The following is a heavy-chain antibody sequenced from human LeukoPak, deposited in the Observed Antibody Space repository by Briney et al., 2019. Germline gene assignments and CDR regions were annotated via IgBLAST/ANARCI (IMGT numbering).Heavy chain of an antibody. V-gene: IGHV3-7*01. CDR3: ARNPRPGEKENSAIDY. D-gene: IGHD1-26*01. Sequence: GGSLRLSCAASGFTFSSYWMSWVRQAPGKGLEWVANIKQDGSEKYYVDSVKGRFTISRENAKNSLYLQMNSLRAEDTAVYYCARNPRPGEKENSAIDYWGQGTLVTVSS. J-gene: IGHJ4*02. CDR2: IKQDGSEK. CDR1: GFTFSSYW.